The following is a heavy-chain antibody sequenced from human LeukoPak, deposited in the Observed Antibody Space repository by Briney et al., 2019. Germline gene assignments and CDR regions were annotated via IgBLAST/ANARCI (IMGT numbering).Heavy chain of an antibody. Sequence: GGSLRLSCAASGFTFSTYNVYWVRQAPGKGLEWVSSISSTSNYIYYADSVKGRFTISRDNAKNSLYLQMNSLRAEDTAVYYCARALWSGPVYYGMDVWGQGTRVTVSS. D-gene: IGHD3-10*01. J-gene: IGHJ6*02. CDR1: GFTFSTYN. CDR3: ARALWSGPVYYGMDV. V-gene: IGHV3-21*06. CDR2: ISSTSNYI.